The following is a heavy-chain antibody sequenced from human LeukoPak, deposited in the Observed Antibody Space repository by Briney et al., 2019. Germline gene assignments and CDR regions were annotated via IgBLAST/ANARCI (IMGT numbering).Heavy chain of an antibody. V-gene: IGHV4-59*01. Sequence: SETLSLTCTVSGGSISSYYWSWIRQPPGKGLEWIGYIYYSGSTNYNPSLKSRVTISVDTSKNQFSLKLSSVTAADTAVYYCATQHSSRWYWFDPWGQGTLVTVSS. CDR1: GGSISSYY. D-gene: IGHD6-13*01. J-gene: IGHJ5*02. CDR2: IYYSGST. CDR3: ATQHSSRWYWFDP.